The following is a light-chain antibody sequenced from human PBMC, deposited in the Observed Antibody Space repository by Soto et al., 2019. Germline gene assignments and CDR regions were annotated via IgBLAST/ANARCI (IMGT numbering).Light chain of an antibody. J-gene: IGKJ2*01. V-gene: IGKV3-20*01. CDR3: QQYGISPYT. CDR2: GAS. CDR1: QSVGANY. Sequence: EIVLTQSPGTLSLSPGERANLACRASQSVGANYLAWYQQKPGRAPRLLIHGASSRATDIPDRFSGSGSGTDVTLTVSGLEPEDVAVYSCQQYGISPYTFGQGNKLEIK.